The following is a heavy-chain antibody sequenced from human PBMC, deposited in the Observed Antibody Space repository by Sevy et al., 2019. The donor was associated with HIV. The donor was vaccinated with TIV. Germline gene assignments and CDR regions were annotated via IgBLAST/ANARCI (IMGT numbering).Heavy chain of an antibody. D-gene: IGHD2-15*01. Sequence: GGSLRLSWAASGFTFSTYTMNWVRQAPGKGLEWVSAISGSGGTTYNADSLKGRFTISRDNSKNTLYLQMISLRAEDTAVYYCAKGDRTFYGMDVWGQGTTVTVSS. CDR1: GFTFSTYT. V-gene: IGHV3-23*01. CDR3: AKGDRTFYGMDV. J-gene: IGHJ6*02. CDR2: ISGSGGTT.